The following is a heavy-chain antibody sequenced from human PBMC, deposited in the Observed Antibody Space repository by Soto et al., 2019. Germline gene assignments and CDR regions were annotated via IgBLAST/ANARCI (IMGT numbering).Heavy chain of an antibody. CDR1: GYAFTDYY. CDR2: INPNSGDT. D-gene: IGHD2-21*01. V-gene: IGHV1-2*02. J-gene: IGHJ4*02. CDR3: ARERYSRKFDGIRL. Sequence: QVRLVQSGAEVKKPGASVKGSCKASGYAFTDYYMHWVRQAPGQGLEWMGWINPNSGDTKYAQKFQGRVSMTRDTSISTAHMELSRLRSDDTAVYYCARERYSRKFDGIRLWGQGTLVTVSS.